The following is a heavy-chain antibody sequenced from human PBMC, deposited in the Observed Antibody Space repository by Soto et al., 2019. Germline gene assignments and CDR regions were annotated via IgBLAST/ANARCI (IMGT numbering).Heavy chain of an antibody. CDR2: IKSQASGGTI. J-gene: IGHJ5*02. Sequence: GGSLRLSCAASGITFIYAWMDWVRQAPGKRLEWVGRIKSQASGGTIDYAAPVKGRFTISRDDSKNTVYLHLNSLRAEDTAVYYCARDNDGAQFASSYNDLWGQGTLVTVSS. CDR1: GITFIYAW. D-gene: IGHD6-6*01. CDR3: ARDNDGAQFASSYNDL. V-gene: IGHV3-15*07.